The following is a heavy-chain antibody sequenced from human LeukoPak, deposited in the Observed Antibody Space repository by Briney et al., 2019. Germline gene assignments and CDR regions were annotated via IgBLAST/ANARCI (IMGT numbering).Heavy chain of an antibody. V-gene: IGHV4-34*01. CDR1: GGSFSGYY. J-gene: IGHJ6*02. CDR2: INHSGST. CDR3: ARLGIVGATTDYYYYYGMDV. D-gene: IGHD1-26*01. Sequence: SETLSLTCAVYGGSFSGYYWSWIRQPPGKGLEWIGEINHSGSTNYNPSLKSRVTISVDTSKNQFSLKLSSVTAADTAVYYCARLGIVGATTDYYYYYGMDVWGQGTTVTVSS.